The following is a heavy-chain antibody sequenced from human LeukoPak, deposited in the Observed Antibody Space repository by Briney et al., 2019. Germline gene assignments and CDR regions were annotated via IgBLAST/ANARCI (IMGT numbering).Heavy chain of an antibody. J-gene: IGHJ4*02. CDR2: ISSSSSYI. V-gene: IGHV3-21*01. CDR3: ARDKIVGATNFDY. D-gene: IGHD1-26*01. Sequence: GGSLRLSCAASGFTFSSYGMSWVRQAPGKGLEWVSSISSSSSYIYYADSVKGRFTISRDNAENSLYLQMNSLRAEDTAVYYCARDKIVGATNFDYWGQGTLVTVSS. CDR1: GFTFSSYG.